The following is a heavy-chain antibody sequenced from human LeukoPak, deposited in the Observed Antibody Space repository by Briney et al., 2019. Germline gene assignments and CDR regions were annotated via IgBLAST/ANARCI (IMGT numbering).Heavy chain of an antibody. CDR2: IWYDGSNK. J-gene: IGHJ4*02. Sequence: GGSLRLSCAASGFTFSSYGMHWFRQAPGKGLERVAVIWYDGSNKYYADSVKGRFTISRDNSKNTLYLQMSSLRAEDTAVYYCARHPLVGYQFDYWGQGTLVTVSS. V-gene: IGHV3-33*01. D-gene: IGHD2-2*01. CDR3: ARHPLVGYQFDY. CDR1: GFTFSSYG.